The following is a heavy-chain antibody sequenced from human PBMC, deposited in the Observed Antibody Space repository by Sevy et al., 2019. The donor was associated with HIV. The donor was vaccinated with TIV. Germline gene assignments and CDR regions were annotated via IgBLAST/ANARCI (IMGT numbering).Heavy chain of an antibody. D-gene: IGHD1-26*01. V-gene: IGHV3-49*04. J-gene: IGHJ4*02. Sequence: GGSLRLSCTASGFIFGDYGMSWVRHAPGKGLEWIAFFKSKIHGGTTENAASVKGRFTISRDDSQNIVYLQMSNLKTEDTAVYYCTRWSGSQSIFDYWGQGTLVTVSS. CDR2: FKSKIHGGTT. CDR3: TRWSGSQSIFDY. CDR1: GFIFGDYG.